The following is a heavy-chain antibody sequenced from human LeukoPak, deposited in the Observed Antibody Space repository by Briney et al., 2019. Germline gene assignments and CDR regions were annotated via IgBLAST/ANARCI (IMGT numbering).Heavy chain of an antibody. CDR2: INPNSGGT. CDR3: ARTLASSGGSCYSCAFDI. D-gene: IGHD2-15*01. V-gene: IGHV1-2*02. Sequence: ASVKVSCKASGGTFSSYIISWVRQAPGQGLEWMGRINPNSGGTNFAQKFQGRVTMTRDTCISTAYMELSRLRSDDTAVYYCARTLASSGGSCYSCAFDIWGQGTMVTVSS. J-gene: IGHJ3*02. CDR1: GGTFSSYI.